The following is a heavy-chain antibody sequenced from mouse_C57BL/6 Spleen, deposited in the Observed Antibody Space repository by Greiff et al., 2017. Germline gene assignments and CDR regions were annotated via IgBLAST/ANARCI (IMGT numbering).Heavy chain of an antibody. CDR3: ARWDXDGGY. V-gene: IGHV1-9*01. CDR1: GYTFTGYW. D-gene: IGHD4-1*01. Sequence: QVQLQQSGAELMKPGASVKLSCKATGYTFTGYWIAWVKQRPGEILPGSGSTNYNEKFKGKATFTADTSSNTAYMQLSSLTTEDSAIYYCARWDXDGGYWGQGTTLTVSS. CDR2: ILPGSGST. J-gene: IGHJ2*01.